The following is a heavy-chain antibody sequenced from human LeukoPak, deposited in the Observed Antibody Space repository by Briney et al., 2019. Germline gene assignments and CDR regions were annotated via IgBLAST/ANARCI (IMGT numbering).Heavy chain of an antibody. J-gene: IGHJ5*02. CDR1: GYTVNTHA. CDR2: INTYTGNP. CDR3: ARLVAAGGSGSFDP. Sequence: ASVKVSCKACGYTVNTHAMNWVRQAPGQGLEWMGWINTYTGNPTYAQDFTGRFVFSLDTSVSTAYLQIYSLKAEDTAVYYCARLVAAGGSGSFDPWGQGTLVTVSS. D-gene: IGHD6-13*01. V-gene: IGHV7-4-1*01.